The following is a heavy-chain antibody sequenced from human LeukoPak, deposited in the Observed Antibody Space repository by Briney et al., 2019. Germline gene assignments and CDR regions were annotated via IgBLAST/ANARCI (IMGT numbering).Heavy chain of an antibody. CDR1: GFSFSDYY. Sequence: GGSLRLSCEASGFSFSDYYMSWIRQAPGKGLEWVSYISSSGSTIYYADSVKGRFTISRDNSKNTLYLQMNSLRAGDTAVYYCAKDQERSEAFDIWGQGTMVTVSS. CDR3: AKDQERSEAFDI. V-gene: IGHV3-11*04. CDR2: ISSSGSTI. D-gene: IGHD1-26*01. J-gene: IGHJ3*02.